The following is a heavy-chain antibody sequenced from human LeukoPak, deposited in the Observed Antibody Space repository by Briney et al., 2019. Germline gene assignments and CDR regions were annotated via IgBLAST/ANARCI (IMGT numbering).Heavy chain of an antibody. CDR2: INPNSGGT. CDR1: GYTFTGYY. D-gene: IGHD1-1*01. J-gene: IGHJ4*02. CDR3: ARESRDTAWSLDL. Sequence: GPVKVSCKASGYTFTGYYMHWVRQAPGQGFEWMGWINPNSGGTNFAQRFQGRVTMTRDTSINTVYMELSSVGSDDTAVYYCARESRDTAWSLDLWGQGTLVTVSS. V-gene: IGHV1-2*02.